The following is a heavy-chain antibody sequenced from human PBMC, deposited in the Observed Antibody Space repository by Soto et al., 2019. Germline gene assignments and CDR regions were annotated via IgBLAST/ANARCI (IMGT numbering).Heavy chain of an antibody. CDR2: ISAYNGNT. J-gene: IGHJ4*02. CDR3: ARDRWARHAGGATPKDY. Sequence: QVQLVQSGAEVKKPGASVKVSCKASGYTFTSYGISWVRQAPGQGLEWMGWISAYNGNTNYAQKIQGRVTMTTDTSTSTAYMELRSLRSDDTAVYYCARDRWARHAGGATPKDYWGQGTLVTVSS. D-gene: IGHD1-26*01. V-gene: IGHV1-18*01. CDR1: GYTFTSYG.